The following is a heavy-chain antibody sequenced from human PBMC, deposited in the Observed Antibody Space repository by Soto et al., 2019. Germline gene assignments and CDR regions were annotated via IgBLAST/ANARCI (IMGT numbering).Heavy chain of an antibody. V-gene: IGHV1-69*12. D-gene: IGHD3-9*01. CDR1: GGTFSSYA. CDR2: IIPIFGTA. Sequence: QVQLVQSGAEVKKPGSSVKVSCKASGGTFSSYAISWVRQAPGQGLEWMGGIIPIFGTANYAQKFQGIVTITADEXXSXAXXELRSLRSEDTAVYYCASASGLRYFDWLLPYGMDVWGQGTTVTVSS. J-gene: IGHJ6*02. CDR3: ASASGLRYFDWLLPYGMDV.